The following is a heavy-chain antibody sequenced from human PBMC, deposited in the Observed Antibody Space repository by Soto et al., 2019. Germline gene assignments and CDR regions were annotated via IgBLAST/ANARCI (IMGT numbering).Heavy chain of an antibody. CDR2: INHSGST. D-gene: IGHD3-3*01. J-gene: IGHJ4*02. CDR1: GGSFSGYY. CDR3: ARGRGYYGCDY. Sequence: QVQLQQWGAGLLKPSETLSLPCAVYGGSFSGYYWSWIRQPPGKGLEWIGEINHSGSTNYSPSLKSRVTISVDTAKNQFSLKLSSVTAADTAVYYCARGRGYYGCDYWGQGSLVAVSS. V-gene: IGHV4-34*01.